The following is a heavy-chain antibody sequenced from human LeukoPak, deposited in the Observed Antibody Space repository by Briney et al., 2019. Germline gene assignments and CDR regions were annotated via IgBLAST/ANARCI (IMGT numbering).Heavy chain of an antibody. CDR1: GLHLCSHP. V-gene: IGHV3-23*01. Sequence: PAGGSLRLSCAASGLHLCSHPVSSVPQAPGRGVEWVSAISGSGGSTYYAESVKGRFTNSRDNPKNTLYLQMNSLRAEDTAVYYCTRLGIAAAGTDWGQGTLVTVSS. CDR2: ISGSGGST. CDR3: TRLGIAAAGTD. D-gene: IGHD6-13*01. J-gene: IGHJ4*02.